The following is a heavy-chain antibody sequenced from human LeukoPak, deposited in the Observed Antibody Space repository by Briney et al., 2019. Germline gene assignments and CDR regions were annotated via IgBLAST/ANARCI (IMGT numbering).Heavy chain of an antibody. CDR3: ASAWHLGIVVVMLDY. CDR1: GFTFDDYG. J-gene: IGHJ4*02. CDR2: INWNGGST. Sequence: GGSLRLSCAASGFTFDDYGLSWVRQAPGKGLEWVSTINWNGGSTGYADSVKGRFTISRDNAKNSLYLQMNSLRAEDTALYYCASAWHLGIVVVMLDYWGQGTLVTVSS. V-gene: IGHV3-20*04. D-gene: IGHD3-22*01.